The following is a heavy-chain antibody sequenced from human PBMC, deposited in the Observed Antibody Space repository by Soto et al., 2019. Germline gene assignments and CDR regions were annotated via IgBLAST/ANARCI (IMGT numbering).Heavy chain of an antibody. V-gene: IGHV4-34*01. J-gene: IGHJ5*02. D-gene: IGHD2-15*01. CDR1: GGSFSGYY. Sequence: SETLSLTCAVYGGSFSGYYWSWIRQPPGKGLEWIGEINHSGSTNYNPSLKSRVTISVDTSKNQFPLKLSSVTAADTAVYYCARGRVVVVVAAKLAWFDPWGQGTLVTVSS. CDR2: INHSGST. CDR3: ARGRVVVVVAAKLAWFDP.